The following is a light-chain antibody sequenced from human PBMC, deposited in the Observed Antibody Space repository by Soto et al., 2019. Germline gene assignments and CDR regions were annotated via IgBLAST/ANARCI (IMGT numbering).Light chain of an antibody. CDR1: SSNIGAAYD. CDR3: QSYDSSLSGWV. V-gene: IGLV1-40*01. Sequence: QSVLTQPPSVSGAPGQKVTISCTRSSSNIGAAYDVHWYQHLPGTAPKLLIYGNNKRPSGVPDRFSGSKSGTSASLAITGLHAEDEADYYCQSYDSSLSGWVFGGGTKLTVL. J-gene: IGLJ3*02. CDR2: GNN.